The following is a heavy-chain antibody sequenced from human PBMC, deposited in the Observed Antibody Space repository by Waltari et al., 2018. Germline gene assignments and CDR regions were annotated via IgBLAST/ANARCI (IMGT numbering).Heavy chain of an antibody. CDR3: ARDLSPPNWFDP. V-gene: IGHV4-61*02. J-gene: IGHJ5*02. D-gene: IGHD3-3*02. Sequence: QLQESGPGLVKPSQTLSLTCPVSGDSISSGSDHWSWIRQPAGKGLEWIGRIYTRGSTNYNPSLKSRVTISIDTSRNHFSLKLSSVTAADTAVYYCARDLSPPNWFDPWGQGTLVTVSS. CDR1: GDSISSGSDH. CDR2: IYTRGST.